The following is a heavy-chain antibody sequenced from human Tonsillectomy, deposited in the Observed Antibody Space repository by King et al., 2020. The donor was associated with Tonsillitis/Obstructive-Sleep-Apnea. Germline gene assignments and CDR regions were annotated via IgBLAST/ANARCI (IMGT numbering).Heavy chain of an antibody. CDR3: TRGNDFWSGYSYYYYGMDV. CDR1: GFTFGDYA. Sequence: VQLVESGGGLVQPGRSLRLSCIASGFTFGDYAMSWVRQAPGKGLEWVGFIRSKAFGGTIEYAASVKGRFTISRDDSKSIAYLQMNSLKTEDTAVYYCTRGNDFWSGYSYYYYGMDVWGQGTTVTVSS. V-gene: IGHV3-49*04. D-gene: IGHD3-3*01. J-gene: IGHJ6*02. CDR2: IRSKAFGGTI.